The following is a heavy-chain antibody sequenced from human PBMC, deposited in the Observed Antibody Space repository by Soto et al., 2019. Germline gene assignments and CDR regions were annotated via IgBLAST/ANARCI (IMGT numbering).Heavy chain of an antibody. CDR3: ARERRVYSRGWYVPIQPLVIDD. CDR2: IYYSGST. V-gene: IGHV4-31*03. CDR1: GGSISSGGYY. Sequence: SETLSLTCTVSGGSISSGGYYWSWIRQHPGKGLEWIGYIYYSGSTYYNPSLKSRVTISVDTSKNQFSLKLSSVTAADTAVYYCARERRVYSRGWYVPIQPLVIDDWGQGTLVTVSS. J-gene: IGHJ4*02. D-gene: IGHD6-19*01.